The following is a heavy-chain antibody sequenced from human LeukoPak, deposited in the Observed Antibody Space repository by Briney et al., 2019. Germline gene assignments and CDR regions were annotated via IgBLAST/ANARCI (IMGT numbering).Heavy chain of an antibody. CDR1: GYTFTSYD. CDR3: ARGLGCSSTSCYGLGY. D-gene: IGHD2-2*01. Sequence: GASVKVSCKASGYTFTSYDINWVRQATGQGLEWMGWMNPNSGNTGYAQKFQGRVTMTRNTSISTAYMELSSLRSEDTAVYYCARGLGCSSTSCYGLGYWGQGTLVTVSS. J-gene: IGHJ4*02. CDR2: MNPNSGNT. V-gene: IGHV1-8*01.